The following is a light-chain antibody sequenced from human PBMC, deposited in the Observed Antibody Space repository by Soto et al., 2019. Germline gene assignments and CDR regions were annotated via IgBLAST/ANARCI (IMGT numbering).Light chain of an antibody. CDR2: DVS. Sequence: QSVLTQPRSVSGSPGQSVTISCTGTSSDVGGYNYVSWYQQHPGKAPKLMIYDVSKRPSGVPDRFSGSKSGNTASLTISGLQAEDEADYYCSSYTSINSYVFGTGTKVTVL. CDR1: SSDVGGYNY. J-gene: IGLJ1*01. V-gene: IGLV2-11*01. CDR3: SSYTSINSYV.